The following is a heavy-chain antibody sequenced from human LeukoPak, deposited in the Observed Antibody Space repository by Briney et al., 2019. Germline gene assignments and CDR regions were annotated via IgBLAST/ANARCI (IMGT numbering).Heavy chain of an antibody. CDR1: GGSISSYY. D-gene: IGHD5-24*01. CDR2: IYYSGST. CDR3: ARGIRDDYNYYYYYYMDV. J-gene: IGHJ6*03. Sequence: SETLSPTCTVSGGSISSYYWTWIRQPPGKGLEWIGYIYYSGSTNYNPSLKSRVTISVDTSKNQFSLKLSSVTAADTAVYYCARGIRDDYNYYYYYYMDVWGKGTTVTVSS. V-gene: IGHV4-59*01.